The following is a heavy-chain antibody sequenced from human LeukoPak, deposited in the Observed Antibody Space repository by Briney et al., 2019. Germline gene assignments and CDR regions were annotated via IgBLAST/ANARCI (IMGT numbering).Heavy chain of an antibody. CDR3: ARGGRSAVAGTSPY. J-gene: IGHJ4*02. V-gene: IGHV3-7*01. CDR2: IRQDGSET. D-gene: IGHD6-19*01. Sequence: GGSLRLSCVASGFTFSSYWMTWVRQAPGKGLEWVANIRQDGSETYYVDSVKGRFTVSRDNAKNSVYLHMNSLRGEDTAVYYCARGGRSAVAGTSPYWGQGTLVTVSS. CDR1: GFTFSSYW.